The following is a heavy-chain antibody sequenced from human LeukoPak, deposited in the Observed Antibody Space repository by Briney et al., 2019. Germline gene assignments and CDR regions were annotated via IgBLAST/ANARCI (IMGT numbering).Heavy chain of an antibody. J-gene: IGHJ4*02. CDR2: IIPIFGTA. Sequence: SVKVSCKASGGTFSSYAISWVRQAPGQGLEWMGGIIPIFGTANYAQKFQGRVTITTDESTSTAYMELSSLRSEDTAVYYCARARRDGYNFDYWGQGTLVTVPS. CDR3: ARARRDGYNFDY. CDR1: GGTFSSYA. V-gene: IGHV1-69*05. D-gene: IGHD5-24*01.